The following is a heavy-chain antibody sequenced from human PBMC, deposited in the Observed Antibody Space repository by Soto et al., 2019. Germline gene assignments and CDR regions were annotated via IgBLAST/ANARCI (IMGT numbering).Heavy chain of an antibody. CDR2: FDPEDGET. Sequence: VASVKVSCKVSGYTLTELSMHWVRQAPGKGLGWMGGFDPEDGETIYAQKFQGRVTMTEDTSTDTAYMELSSLRSEDTAVYYCATDRVGGSLGGYFDYWGQGTLVTVSS. J-gene: IGHJ4*02. V-gene: IGHV1-24*01. D-gene: IGHD1-26*01. CDR1: GYTLTELS. CDR3: ATDRVGGSLGGYFDY.